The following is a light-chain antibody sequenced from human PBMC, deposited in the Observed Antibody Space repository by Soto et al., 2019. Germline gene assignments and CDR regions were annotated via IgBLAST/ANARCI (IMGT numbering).Light chain of an antibody. Sequence: EIVMTQSPATLSVSPGERATLSCMASQSVSSNLSWYQQKPGQAPRLLIYGASTRATVIPARFSGSGSGTEFTLTISSLQSEDFAVYYCQQYNNWPLTFGGGTKVDIK. CDR1: QSVSSN. CDR3: QQYNNWPLT. J-gene: IGKJ4*01. CDR2: GAS. V-gene: IGKV3-15*01.